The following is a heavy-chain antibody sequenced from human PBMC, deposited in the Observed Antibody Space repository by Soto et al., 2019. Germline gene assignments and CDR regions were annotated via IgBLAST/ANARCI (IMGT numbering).Heavy chain of an antibody. CDR1: GYTFTSYG. CDR2: ISAYNGNT. J-gene: IGHJ4*02. V-gene: IGHV1-18*01. Sequence: ASVKVSCNASGYTFTSYGISWVRQAPGQGLEWMGWISAYNGNTNYAQKLQGRVTMTTDTSTSTAYMELRSLRSDDTAVYYCARDGRYSGYDYFDYWGQGTLVTVSS. D-gene: IGHD5-12*01. CDR3: ARDGRYSGYDYFDY.